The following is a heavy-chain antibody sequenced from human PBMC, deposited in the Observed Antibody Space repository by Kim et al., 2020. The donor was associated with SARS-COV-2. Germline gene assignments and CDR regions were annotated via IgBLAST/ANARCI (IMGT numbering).Heavy chain of an antibody. Sequence: VKGRFSISRDNSKNTLYLQLSSLRAEDTAVYYCAMGEVVSGGRYYYYGLDVWGQGTTVTVSS. D-gene: IGHD3-16*01. V-gene: IGHV3-30*15. CDR3: AMGEVVSGGRYYYYGLDV. J-gene: IGHJ6*02.